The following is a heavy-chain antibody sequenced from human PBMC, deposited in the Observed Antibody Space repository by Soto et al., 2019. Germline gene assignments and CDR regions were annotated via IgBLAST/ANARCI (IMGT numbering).Heavy chain of an antibody. CDR2: NSGIT. D-gene: IGHD1-26*01. V-gene: IGHV4-59*08. CDR1: GGSISNFY. CDR3: SRRYGGNLDY. Sequence: QVQLQESGPGLVKPSETLSLTCTVSGGSISNFYWSWIRQPPGKGLEWIGYNSGITNYNPSRKSRVTISVDTSKIQFSLKLSSVTAADTAVYFCSRRYGGNLDYWGQGTLVTVSS. J-gene: IGHJ4*02.